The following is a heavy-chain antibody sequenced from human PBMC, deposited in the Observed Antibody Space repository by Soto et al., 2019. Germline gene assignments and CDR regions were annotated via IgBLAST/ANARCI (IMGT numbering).Heavy chain of an antibody. D-gene: IGHD5-18*01. CDR2: IYYSGST. V-gene: IGHV4-30-4*01. J-gene: IGHJ4*02. Sequence: SETLSLTCPVSGGSISSGDYYWSWIRQPPGKGLEWIGYIYYSGSTYYNPSLKSRVAISVDTSKNQFSLKLTSVTAAVTAVYYCARVNGYGYFLDYWGQGTLVTVSS. CDR3: ARVNGYGYFLDY. CDR1: GGSISSGDYY.